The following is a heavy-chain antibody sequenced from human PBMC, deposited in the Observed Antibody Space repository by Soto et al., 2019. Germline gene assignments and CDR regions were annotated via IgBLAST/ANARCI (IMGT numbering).Heavy chain of an antibody. D-gene: IGHD4-4*01. Sequence: VQLQQWGAGLLKPSETLSLTCAVYGGSFSGYHWSWFRQPPGKGLEWIGEINPSGSINYNPSLKRLVTISVDTSKNQFSLNLSSVTAADTAVYYCATFVWATTVTRGSPRDYWGQGTLVTVSS. V-gene: IGHV4-34*01. CDR2: INPSGSI. CDR1: GGSFSGYH. CDR3: ATFVWATTVTRGSPRDY. J-gene: IGHJ4*02.